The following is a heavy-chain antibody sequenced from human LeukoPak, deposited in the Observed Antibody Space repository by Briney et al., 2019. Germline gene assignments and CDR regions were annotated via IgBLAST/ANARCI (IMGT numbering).Heavy chain of an antibody. CDR2: IIGSVGST. D-gene: IGHD3-16*02. CDR3: AKADSYDYVWGGYRQLDY. V-gene: IGHV3-23*01. Sequence: GGSLRLSCAASGFTFSSDVMSWVRPAPGKGLEWGSAIIGSVGSTYYADSVKGRFTISRDNSKNTLCLQINSLRAEDTAVYDFAKADSYDYVWGGYRQLDYWGKGTLVTVSS. CDR1: GFTFSSDV. J-gene: IGHJ4*02.